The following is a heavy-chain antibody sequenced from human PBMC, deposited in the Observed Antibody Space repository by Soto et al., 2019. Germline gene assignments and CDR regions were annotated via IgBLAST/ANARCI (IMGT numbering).Heavy chain of an antibody. Sequence: QVQLVESGGGVVQPGRSLRLSCAASGFTFSSYAMHWVRQAPGKGLEWVAVISYDGSNKYYTDSVKGRFTISRDNSKNTLYRQRDSLRAEDTAVYYCASPLWIDDDNWGYFGLWGRGALVTVSS. CDR1: GFTFSSYA. CDR3: ASPLWIDDDNWGYFGL. CDR2: ISYDGSNK. D-gene: IGHD5-12*01. J-gene: IGHJ2*01. V-gene: IGHV3-30-3*01.